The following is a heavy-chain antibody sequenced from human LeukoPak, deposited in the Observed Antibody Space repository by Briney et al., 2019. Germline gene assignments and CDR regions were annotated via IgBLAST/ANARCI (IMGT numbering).Heavy chain of an antibody. CDR2: ISGSGGTT. CDR1: GFTFSSYA. CDR3: ARDYHDSSGSYGVDF. V-gene: IGHV3-23*01. D-gene: IGHD3-22*01. J-gene: IGHJ4*02. Sequence: GGSLRLSCAASGFTFSSYALSWVRQAPGKGLEWVSVISGSGGTTHYAESVKGRFTISRDNSKNTLYMQMNSLRAEDTAVYYCARDYHDSSGSYGVDFWGQGTLVTVSS.